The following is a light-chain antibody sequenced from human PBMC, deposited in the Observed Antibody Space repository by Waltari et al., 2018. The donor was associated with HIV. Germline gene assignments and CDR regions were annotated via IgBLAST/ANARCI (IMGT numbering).Light chain of an antibody. V-gene: IGLV2-11*01. CDR1: SSDVGGYDS. CDR2: EVI. J-gene: IGLJ3*02. Sequence: QSALTQPRSVSGSPGQSVTISCTGTSSDVGGYDSVSWYLQHPGKVPKLIIYEVIKRPSGVPNRFSRSKSGNTASLPISGLQTEDEADYFCCSYAGTYTYVLFGGGTKLTVL. CDR3: CSYAGTYTYVL.